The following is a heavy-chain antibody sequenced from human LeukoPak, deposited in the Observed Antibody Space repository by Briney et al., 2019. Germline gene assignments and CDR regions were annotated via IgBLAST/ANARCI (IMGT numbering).Heavy chain of an antibody. D-gene: IGHD2-2*01. CDR2: ISGSGGST. J-gene: IGHJ4*02. CDR3: AKRFCCSTSCYYDY. CDR1: GFTFSSYA. Sequence: GGSLRLSCAASGFTFSSYAMSWVRQAPGKGLEWVSAISGSGGSTYYADSVKGRFTISTDNSENTLYLQMNSLRAEETAVYYCAKRFCCSTSCYYDYWGQGTLVTVSS. V-gene: IGHV3-23*01.